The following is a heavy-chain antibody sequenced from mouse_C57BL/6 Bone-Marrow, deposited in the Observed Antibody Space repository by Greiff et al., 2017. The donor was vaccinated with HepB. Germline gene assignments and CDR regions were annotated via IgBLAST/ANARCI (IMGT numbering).Heavy chain of an antibody. V-gene: IGHV1-80*01. CDR1: GYAFSSYW. Sequence: VHLVESGAELVKPGASVKISCKASGYAFSSYWMNWVKQRPGKGLEWIGQIYPGDGDTNYNGKFKGKATLTADKSSSTAYMQLSSLTSEDSAVYFCARRGITTVIDYWGQGTTLTVSS. CDR2: IYPGDGDT. J-gene: IGHJ2*01. D-gene: IGHD1-1*01. CDR3: ARRGITTVIDY.